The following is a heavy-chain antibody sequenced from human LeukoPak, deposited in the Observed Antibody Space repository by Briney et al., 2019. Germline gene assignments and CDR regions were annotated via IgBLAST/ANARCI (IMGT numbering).Heavy chain of an antibody. J-gene: IGHJ5*02. CDR2: ISGSGGST. V-gene: IGHV3-23*01. D-gene: IGHD3-16*02. Sequence: GGSLRLSCAASGFTFSSYAMSWVRQAPGKGLEWVSAISGSGGSTYYADSVKGRFTISRDNSKNTLYLQMNSLRAEDTAVYYCARQRFGELSFNWFDPWGQGTLVTVSS. CDR3: ARQRFGELSFNWFDP. CDR1: GFTFSSYA.